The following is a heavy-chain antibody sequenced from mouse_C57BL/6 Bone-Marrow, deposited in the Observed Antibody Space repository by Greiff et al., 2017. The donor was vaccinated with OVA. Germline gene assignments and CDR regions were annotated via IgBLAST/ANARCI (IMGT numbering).Heavy chain of an antibody. CDR3: ARGITTVYYFDY. V-gene: IGHV14-3*01. Sequence: EVQLQQSVAELVRPGASVKLSCTASGFNIKNPYMHWVKQRPEQGLEWIGRIDPANGNTKYAPKFQGKATITADTSSNTAYLQLSSLTSEDTAIYYCARGITTVYYFDYWGQGTTLTVSS. CDR2: IDPANGNT. J-gene: IGHJ2*01. CDR1: GFNIKNPY. D-gene: IGHD1-1*01.